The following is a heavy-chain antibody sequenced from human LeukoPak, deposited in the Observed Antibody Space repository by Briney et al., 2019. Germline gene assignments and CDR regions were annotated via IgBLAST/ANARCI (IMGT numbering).Heavy chain of an antibody. Sequence: ASVKVSCKASGYTFTGYYMHWLRQAPGQGLEWMGWINPNSGGTNYAQKFQGRVTMTRDTSISTAYMELSRLRSDDTAVYYCARKKGDRSSSWDYYYYYMDVWGKGTTVTVSS. D-gene: IGHD6-13*01. CDR1: GYTFTGYY. V-gene: IGHV1-2*02. CDR2: INPNSGGT. CDR3: ARKKGDRSSSWDYYYYYMDV. J-gene: IGHJ6*03.